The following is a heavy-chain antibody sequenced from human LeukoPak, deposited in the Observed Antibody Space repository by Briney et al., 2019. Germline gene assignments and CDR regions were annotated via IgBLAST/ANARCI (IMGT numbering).Heavy chain of an antibody. J-gene: IGHJ6*04. V-gene: IGHV4-39*07. Sequence: SETLSLTCTVSGGSISSSSYYWGWIRQPPGKGLEWIGSIYYSGSTYYNPSLKSRVTISVDTSKNQFSLKLSSVTAADTAVYYCARDWRGTAMVGAYVWGKGITVTVSS. CDR2: IYYSGST. CDR1: GGSISSSSYY. CDR3: ARDWRGTAMVGAYV. D-gene: IGHD5-18*01.